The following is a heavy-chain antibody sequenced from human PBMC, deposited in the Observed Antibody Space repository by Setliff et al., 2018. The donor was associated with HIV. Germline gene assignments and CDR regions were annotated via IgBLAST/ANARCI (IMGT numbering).Heavy chain of an antibody. Sequence: PSETLSLTCAVCGGSISISDYYWAWIRQPPGKGLEWIGIIHYTGDTYYNPSLKSRITISVDTSKNQFSLRLDSVTAADTAVYYCARDTARLKEGTEYWGQGTLFTVSS. CDR3: ARDTARLKEGTEY. CDR2: IHYTGDT. V-gene: IGHV4-39*01. CDR1: GGSISISDYY. J-gene: IGHJ4*02. D-gene: IGHD5-18*01.